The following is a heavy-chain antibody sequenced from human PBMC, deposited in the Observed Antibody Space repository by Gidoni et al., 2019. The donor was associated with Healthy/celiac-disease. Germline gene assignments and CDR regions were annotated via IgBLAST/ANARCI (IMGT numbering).Heavy chain of an antibody. Sequence: CTVSGGSISSSSYYWGWIRQPPGKGLEWIGSIYYSGSTYYNPSLKSRVTISVDTSKNQFSRKLSSVTAAATAVYYCASQEYYYDSSGYLPRKGGYFQHWGQGTLVTVSS. J-gene: IGHJ1*01. D-gene: IGHD3-22*01. CDR2: IYYSGST. CDR1: GGSISSSSYY. V-gene: IGHV4-39*01. CDR3: ASQEYYYDSSGYLPRKGGYFQH.